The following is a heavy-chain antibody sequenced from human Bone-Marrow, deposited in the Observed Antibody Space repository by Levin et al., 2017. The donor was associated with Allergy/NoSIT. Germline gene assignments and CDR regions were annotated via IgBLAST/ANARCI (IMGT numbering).Heavy chain of an antibody. Sequence: ASVKVSCKASGYFFTDYYIHWVRQAPGQGLEWMGRISPNGGGTNYAQKFQGRVSMTRDTSISTAYMELSRLRSDDTAVDYCACEKRQPLLRRDYYGMDVWGQGTTVTVSS. CDR3: ACEKRQPLLRRDYYGMDV. CDR2: ISPNGGGT. V-gene: IGHV1-2*06. D-gene: IGHD3-16*01. J-gene: IGHJ6*02. CDR1: GYFFTDYY.